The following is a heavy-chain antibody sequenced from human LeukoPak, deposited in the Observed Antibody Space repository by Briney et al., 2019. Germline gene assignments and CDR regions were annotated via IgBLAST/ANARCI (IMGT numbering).Heavy chain of an antibody. CDR2: ISNSGGST. V-gene: IGHV3-23*01. CDR3: AKETSSSFDY. D-gene: IGHD6-6*01. Sequence: GGSLRLSCAASGFTFSSYAMNWARQAPGKGLEWVSGISNSGGSTYYADSVKGRFTISRDNSKNTLYLQMNSLRAEDTAVYCCAKETSSSFDYWGQGTLVTVSS. CDR1: GFTFSSYA. J-gene: IGHJ4*02.